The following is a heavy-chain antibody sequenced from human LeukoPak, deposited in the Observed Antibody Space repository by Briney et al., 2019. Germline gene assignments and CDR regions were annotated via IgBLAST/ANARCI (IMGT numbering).Heavy chain of an antibody. CDR1: GGSISSSSYY. D-gene: IGHD6-13*01. J-gene: IGHJ1*01. CDR3: ATYSSSWATTEYFQH. CDR2: IYYSGST. Sequence: SETLSLTCTVSGGSISSSSYYWGWIRQPPGKGLEWIGYIYYSGSTNYNPSLKSRVTISVDTSKNQFSLKLSSVTAADTAVYYCATYSSSWATTEYFQHWGQGTLVTVSS. V-gene: IGHV4-61*05.